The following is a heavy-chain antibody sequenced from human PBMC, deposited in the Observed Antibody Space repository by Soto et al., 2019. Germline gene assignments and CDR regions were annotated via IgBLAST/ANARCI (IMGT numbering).Heavy chain of an antibody. CDR2: IYYSGST. CDR3: AREYCTGSSCYGPDY. D-gene: IGHD2-2*01. V-gene: IGHV4-59*01. J-gene: IGHJ4*02. CDR1: GGSISSYY. Sequence: SETLSLTCTVSGGSISSYYWSWIRQPPGKGLEWIGYIYYSGSTNYNPSLKSRVTMTTDTSTITAYMELRSLTSDDTAVYYCAREYCTGSSCYGPDYWGQGTLVTVSS.